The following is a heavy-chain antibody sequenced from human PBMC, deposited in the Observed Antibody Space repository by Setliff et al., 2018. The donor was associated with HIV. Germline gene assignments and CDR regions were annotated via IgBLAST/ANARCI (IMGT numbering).Heavy chain of an antibody. CDR3: ARLSLSLVRGIINSGDRFFDY. J-gene: IGHJ4*02. CDR1: GGSINSGHYY. V-gene: IGHV4-31*03. D-gene: IGHD3-10*01. CDR2: VYYTGKT. Sequence: SETLSLTCSVSGGSINSGHYYWSWIRHHPGKGLEWIGYVYYTGKTYYNPSLESRISMSVDTSKNQFSLKLSSVTAADTAVYYCARLSLSLVRGIINSGDRFFDYWGQGSLVTVSS.